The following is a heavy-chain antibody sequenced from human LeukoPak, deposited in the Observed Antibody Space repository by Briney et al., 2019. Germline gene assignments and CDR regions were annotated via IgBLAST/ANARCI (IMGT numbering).Heavy chain of an antibody. J-gene: IGHJ4*02. D-gene: IGHD2-15*01. CDR3: AKDLVRYCSGGSCYPLDY. CDR2: ISGSGGSA. Sequence: GGSLRLSCAASGFTFSSYGMSWVRQAPGKGLEWVSAISGSGGSAYYADSVKGRFTISRDNSKNTLYLQMNSLRAEDTAVYYCAKDLVRYCSGGSCYPLDYWGQGTLVTVSS. CDR1: GFTFSSYG. V-gene: IGHV3-23*01.